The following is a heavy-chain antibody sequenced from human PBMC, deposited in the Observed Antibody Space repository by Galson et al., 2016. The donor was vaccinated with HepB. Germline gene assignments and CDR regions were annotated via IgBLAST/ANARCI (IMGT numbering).Heavy chain of an antibody. CDR2: MTSTNSR. J-gene: IGHJ4*02. CDR3: ARGLPSERGTTPDDY. Sequence: SLRLSCAASGFTLSSYNMNWVRQAPGKGLEWVSSMTSTNSRYYADSVRGRFTISRDNAKNSLYLQMNSLRAEDTAVYYCARGLPSERGTTPDDYWGQGTLVTVSS. CDR1: GFTLSSYN. D-gene: IGHD1-1*01. V-gene: IGHV3-21*01.